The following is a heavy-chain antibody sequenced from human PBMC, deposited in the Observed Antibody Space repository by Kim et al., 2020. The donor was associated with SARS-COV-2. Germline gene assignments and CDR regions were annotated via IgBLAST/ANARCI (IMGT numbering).Heavy chain of an antibody. J-gene: IGHJ3*02. CDR2: INAGNGNT. CDR3: ARAQGTTGTTVLNAFDI. V-gene: IGHV1-3*01. CDR1: GYTFTSYA. D-gene: IGHD1-1*01. Sequence: ASVKVSCKASGYTFTSYAMHWVRQAPGQRLEWMGWINAGNGNTKYSQKFQGRVTITRDTSASTAYMELSSLRSEDTAVYYCARAQGTTGTTVLNAFDIWGQGTMVTVSS.